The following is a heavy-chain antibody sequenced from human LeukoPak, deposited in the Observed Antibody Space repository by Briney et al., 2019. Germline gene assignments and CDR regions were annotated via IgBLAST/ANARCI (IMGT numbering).Heavy chain of an antibody. CDR2: ISAYNGNT. D-gene: IGHD3-22*01. CDR1: GYTFTSYG. V-gene: IGHV1-18*01. Sequence: ASVTVSCTASGYTFTSYGIGWVRQAPGQGLEWMGWISAYNGNTNYAQKLQGRVTMTTDTSTSTAYMELRSLRSDDTAVYYCARFGSSGYYSPYWGQGTLVTVSS. CDR3: ARFGSSGYYSPY. J-gene: IGHJ4*02.